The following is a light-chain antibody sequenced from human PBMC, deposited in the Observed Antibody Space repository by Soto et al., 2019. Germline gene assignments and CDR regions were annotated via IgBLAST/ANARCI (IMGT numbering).Light chain of an antibody. CDR2: GAS. Sequence: ETVMTQSPATLSVSPGERATLSCKASQMLSRNLAWYQHKPGQPPRLLIYGASTRATGVPARFSGSGSGTEFTLTISSLQSVDVAVYYCQKYNNWPLATFGQGTRVEIK. V-gene: IGKV3-15*01. J-gene: IGKJ1*01. CDR3: QKYNNWPLAT. CDR1: QMLSRN.